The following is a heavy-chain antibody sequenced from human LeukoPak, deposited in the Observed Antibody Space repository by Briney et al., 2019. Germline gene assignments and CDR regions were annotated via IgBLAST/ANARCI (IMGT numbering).Heavy chain of an antibody. V-gene: IGHV3-23*01. D-gene: IGHD6-19*01. CDR1: GFTFSSYA. CDR3: AKENRIGYNSGGLDC. CDR2: ISPTGSRT. Sequence: PGGSLRLSCAASGFTFSSYAMSWVRQAPGKGLEWVSSISPTGSRTYYADSVKGRFTISRDNSKNTLYLQINSLRAEDTAVFYCAKENRIGYNSGGLDCWGQGTLVTVSS. J-gene: IGHJ4*02.